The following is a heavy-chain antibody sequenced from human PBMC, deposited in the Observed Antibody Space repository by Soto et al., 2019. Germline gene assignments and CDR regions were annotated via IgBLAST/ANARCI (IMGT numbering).Heavy chain of an antibody. J-gene: IGHJ4*02. CDR3: VRRDGDFYFDR. V-gene: IGHV3-23*01. CDR2: FHHRFSDT. Sequence: EVQILESGGGLVQPGGARGLSCEASGLTFETYARNWARQAQGGGLEWVSGFHHRFSDTFYRDSVKGRFTLSRDNSRNTVFLQMNGLRADDTAVYYCVRRDGDFYFDRWGQGTLVTVSS. CDR1: GLTFETYA.